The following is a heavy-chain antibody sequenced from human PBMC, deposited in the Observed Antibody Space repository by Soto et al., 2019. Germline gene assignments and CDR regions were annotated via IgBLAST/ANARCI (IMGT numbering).Heavy chain of an antibody. D-gene: IGHD6-13*01. CDR3: AHLRGIAAAGPKGFDP. Sequence: QITLKESGPTLVKPTQTLTLTCTCSGFSLSSSGVGVGWIRQPPGKALEGLALIYWDDDKRYSPSLKSRLTITKDTSKNPVVLTMTNMDPVDTATYYCAHLRGIAAAGPKGFDPWGQGTLVTVSS. CDR1: GFSLSSSGVG. J-gene: IGHJ5*02. V-gene: IGHV2-5*02. CDR2: IYWDDDK.